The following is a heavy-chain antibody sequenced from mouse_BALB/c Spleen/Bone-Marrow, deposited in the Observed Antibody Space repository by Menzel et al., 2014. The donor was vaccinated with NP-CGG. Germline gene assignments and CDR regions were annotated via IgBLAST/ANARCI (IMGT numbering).Heavy chain of an antibody. V-gene: IGHV7-3*02. J-gene: IGHJ2*01. CDR2: IRNKANGYTT. Sequence: EVKLVESGGGLVQPGGPLRLSCATSGFTFTDYYMNWVRQPPGKALEWLGFIRNKANGYTTEYSASVKSRFTISRDNSQNILYLQMNTLRADDSATYYCARDKGRVFFDYWGQGTTLTVSS. CDR3: ARDKGRVFFDY. CDR1: GFTFTDYY.